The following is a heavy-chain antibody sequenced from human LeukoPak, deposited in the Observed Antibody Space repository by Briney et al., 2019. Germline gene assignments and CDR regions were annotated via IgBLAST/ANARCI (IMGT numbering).Heavy chain of an antibody. D-gene: IGHD3-10*01. V-gene: IGHV4-59*01. Sequence: SETLSLTCTVSGGSISSYYWSWIRQPPGKGLEWIGYIYYSGSTNYNPSLKSRVTISVDTSKNQFSLKLSSVTAADTAVYYCARATYPFGESLLYYYGMDVWGQGTTVTVSS. CDR3: ARATYPFGESLLYYYGMDV. J-gene: IGHJ6*02. CDR2: IYYSGST. CDR1: GGSISSYY.